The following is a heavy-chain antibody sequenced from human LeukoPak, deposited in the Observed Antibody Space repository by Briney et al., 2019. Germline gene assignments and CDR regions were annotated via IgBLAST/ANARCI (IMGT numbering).Heavy chain of an antibody. V-gene: IGHV3-30*18. Sequence: PGGSLRLSCAASGFTFSSYGMHWVRQAPGKGLEWVAVISYDGSNKYYADSVKGRFTISRDNSKNTLYLQMNSLRAEDTAVYYCAKDRGGSGGLALDYWGQGTLITVSS. D-gene: IGHD2-15*01. CDR2: ISYDGSNK. J-gene: IGHJ4*02. CDR3: AKDRGGSGGLALDY. CDR1: GFTFSSYG.